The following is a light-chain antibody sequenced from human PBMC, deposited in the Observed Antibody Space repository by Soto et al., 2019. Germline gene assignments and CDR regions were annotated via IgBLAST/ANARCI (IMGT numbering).Light chain of an antibody. V-gene: IGKV3D-20*02. CDR3: QQCSNWPLIT. CDR1: QSVSSSY. CDR2: DAS. Sequence: EIVLTPSPGTLSLSPGERATLSCRASQSVSSSYLAWYQQKPGQAPRLLIYDASNRATGIPARFSGSGSGTDFTLTISSLGPEDFAVYYCQQCSNWPLITFGQGTRREIK. J-gene: IGKJ5*01.